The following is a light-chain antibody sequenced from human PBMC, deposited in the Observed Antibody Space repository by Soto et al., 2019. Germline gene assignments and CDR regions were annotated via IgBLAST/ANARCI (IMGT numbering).Light chain of an antibody. V-gene: IGKV1-33*01. CDR1: QDISNY. Sequence: DIQMTQSPSSLSASVGDRVTITCQASQDISNYLNWYQQKPGKAPKLLIYDASNLETRVPSRFSGSGSGTDFTFTISSLQPEDIETYYCQQYDNLPPFGGGTKVEIK. CDR3: QQYDNLPP. J-gene: IGKJ4*01. CDR2: DAS.